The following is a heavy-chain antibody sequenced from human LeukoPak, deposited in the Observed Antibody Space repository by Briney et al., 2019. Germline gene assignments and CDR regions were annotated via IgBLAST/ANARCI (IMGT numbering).Heavy chain of an antibody. V-gene: IGHV3-33*01. D-gene: IGHD3-10*01. CDR3: ARDACYFGSGSYVDY. J-gene: IGHJ4*02. Sequence: GSSLTLSCAVAGFTFSSYGMRSVRPAPGKGLEWVAVIWFHGSNEFYADSVKGRFTSSRDNSKNTLYLQMNSLRAEDTAVYYCARDACYFGSGSYVDYWVQGTLVTVSP. CDR2: IWFHGSNE. CDR1: GFTFSSYG.